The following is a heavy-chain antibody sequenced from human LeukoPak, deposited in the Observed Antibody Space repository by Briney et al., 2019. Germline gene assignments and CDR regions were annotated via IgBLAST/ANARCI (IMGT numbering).Heavy chain of an antibody. D-gene: IGHD3-22*01. Sequence: PGGSLRLSCAASGFTFSSYAMSWVRPPPGKGLEWVSAISGSGGSTYYADSVKGRFTISRDNAKNSLYLQMNSLRAEDTALYYCATEIVWDFDYWGQGTLVTVSS. CDR2: ISGSGGST. V-gene: IGHV3-23*01. CDR1: GFTFSSYA. CDR3: ATEIVWDFDY. J-gene: IGHJ4*02.